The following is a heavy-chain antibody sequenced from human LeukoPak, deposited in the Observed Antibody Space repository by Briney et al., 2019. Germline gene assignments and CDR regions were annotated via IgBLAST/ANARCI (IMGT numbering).Heavy chain of an antibody. V-gene: IGHV4-39*01. J-gene: IGHJ4*02. CDR2: IYYSGST. D-gene: IGHD3-22*01. Sequence: KTSETLSLTGTVSGGSISSSSYYWGWIRHPPGKGLEWIGSIYYSGSTYYNPSLKSRVTISVDTSKNQFSLKPSSVTAADTAVYYCAMSYSSGYPKPFDYWGQGTLVTVSS. CDR1: GGSISSSSYY. CDR3: AMSYSSGYPKPFDY.